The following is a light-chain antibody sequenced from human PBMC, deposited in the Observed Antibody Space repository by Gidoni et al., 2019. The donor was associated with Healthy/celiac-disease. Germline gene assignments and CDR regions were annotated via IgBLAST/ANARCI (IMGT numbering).Light chain of an antibody. CDR3: QQYGSSPYT. J-gene: IGKJ2*01. CDR2: GAS. Sequence: EIWLTQSPGTLSLSPGERATLSCRASHSVSSSYLAWYQQKPGQAPRLLIYGASSRATGIPERFSGSGSGTDFTLTISRLEPEDFAVYYCQQYGSSPYTFGQGTKLEIK. V-gene: IGKV3-20*01. CDR1: HSVSSSY.